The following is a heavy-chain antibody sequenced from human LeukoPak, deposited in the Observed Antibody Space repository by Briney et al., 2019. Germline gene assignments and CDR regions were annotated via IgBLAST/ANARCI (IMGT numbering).Heavy chain of an antibody. V-gene: IGHV3-21*01. D-gene: IGHD3-22*01. CDR3: ANSCERYHPISYDSSGYYPQCYYGMDV. CDR2: ISSSSSYI. Sequence: PGGSLRLSCAASGFTFSSYSMNWVRQAPGKGLEWVSSISSSSSYIYYADSVKGRFTISRDNAKNSLYLQMNSLRAEDTAVYYCANSCERYHPISYDSSGYYPQCYYGMDVWSQGTTVTVSS. J-gene: IGHJ6*02. CDR1: GFTFSSYS.